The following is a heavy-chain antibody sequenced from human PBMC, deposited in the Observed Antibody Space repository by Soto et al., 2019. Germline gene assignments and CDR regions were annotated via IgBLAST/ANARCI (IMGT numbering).Heavy chain of an antibody. CDR3: ARVRTILGVLTYYFDY. V-gene: IGHV3-7*01. J-gene: IGHJ4*02. D-gene: IGHD3-3*02. CDR1: GFSFSTYW. CDR2: IRLDGSEK. Sequence: EVQLVESGGGLVQPGGSLRLSCAASGFSFSTYWMSWVRQAPGKGLEWVANIRLDGSEKYYVDSVKGRFTISRDNAKNSLYLQMNSLRAEDTAVYYCARVRTILGVLTYYFDYWGQGTLVSVSS.